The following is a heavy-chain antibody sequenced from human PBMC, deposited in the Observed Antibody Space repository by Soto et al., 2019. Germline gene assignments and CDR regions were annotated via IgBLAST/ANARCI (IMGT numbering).Heavy chain of an antibody. CDR3: ARVAHSSSSALDY. Sequence: PGGSLRLSCAASGFTFSSYSMNWVRQAPGKGLEWVSSISSSSSYIYYADSAKGRFTISRDNAKNSLYLQMNSLRAEDTAVYYCARVAHSSSSALDYWGQGTLVTVSS. J-gene: IGHJ4*02. CDR2: ISSSSSYI. V-gene: IGHV3-21*01. D-gene: IGHD6-6*01. CDR1: GFTFSSYS.